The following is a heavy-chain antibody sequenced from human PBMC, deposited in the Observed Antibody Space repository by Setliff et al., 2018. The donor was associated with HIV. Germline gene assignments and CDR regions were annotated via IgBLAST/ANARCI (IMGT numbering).Heavy chain of an antibody. Sequence: GGSLRLSCAASGFTFSSHGMHWVRQAPGKGLEWIGFIRTKAHGWTTEYAASVRGRFTISRDDSESIAYLQMNSLNTEDTAMYYITTHSGTESRSPCWYFALWGRGSRVT. V-gene: IGHV3-49*04. CDR1: GFTFSSHG. CDR3: TTHSGTESRSPCWYFAL. J-gene: IGHJ2*01. CDR2: IRTKAHGWTT. D-gene: IGHD1-26*01.